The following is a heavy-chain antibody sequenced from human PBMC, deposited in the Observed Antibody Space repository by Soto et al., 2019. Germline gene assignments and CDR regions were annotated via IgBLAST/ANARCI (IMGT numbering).Heavy chain of an antibody. CDR2: FDPEDGET. CDR3: ATDWIAARRTEYYYYGMDV. CDR1: GYTLTELS. D-gene: IGHD6-6*01. J-gene: IGHJ6*02. V-gene: IGHV1-24*01. Sequence: GASVKVSCKVSGYTLTELSMHWVRQAPGKGLEWMGGFDPEDGETIYAQRFQGRVTMTEDTSTDTAYMELSSLGSEDTAVYYCATDWIAARRTEYYYYGMDVWGQGTTVTVSS.